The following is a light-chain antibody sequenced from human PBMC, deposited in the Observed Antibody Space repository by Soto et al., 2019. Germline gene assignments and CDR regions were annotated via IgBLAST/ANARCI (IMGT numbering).Light chain of an antibody. V-gene: IGLV2-8*01. Sequence: QSALTQPSSASGSPGQSVTISCTGTSSDVGGYNYVSWYQQHPGKVPKLMVYEVNKRPSGVPDRFSGSKSGNTASLTVSGLQAEDEADYYCTSYAGGNNVFGTGTQLTVL. CDR3: TSYAGGNNV. J-gene: IGLJ1*01. CDR2: EVN. CDR1: SSDVGGYNY.